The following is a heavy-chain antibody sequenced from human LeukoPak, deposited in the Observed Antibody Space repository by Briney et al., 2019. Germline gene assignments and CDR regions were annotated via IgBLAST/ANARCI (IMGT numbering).Heavy chain of an antibody. D-gene: IGHD4-17*01. V-gene: IGHV1-2*02. CDR1: GYTFTGYY. J-gene: IGHJ5*02. CDR2: INPNSGGR. CDR3: ARDRDYGDYIDWFDP. Sequence: ASVKVSCKASGYTFTGYYMHWVRQAPGQGLEWIGWINPNSGGRNYARKFQGRVTMTRDTSISTAYMELSRLRSDDTAVYYCARDRDYGDYIDWFDPWGQGTLVTVSS.